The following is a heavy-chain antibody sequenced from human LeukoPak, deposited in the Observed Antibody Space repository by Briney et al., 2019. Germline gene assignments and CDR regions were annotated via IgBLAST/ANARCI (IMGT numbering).Heavy chain of an antibody. CDR1: GFTFSSYW. J-gene: IGHJ4*02. Sequence: PGGSLRLSCAASGFTFSSYWMSWVRQAPGKGLEWVANIKQDGSEKYYVDSVKGRFTISRDNAKNSLYLQMNSLRAEDTAVYYCARLHYYDSSGYFPWYWGQGTLVTASS. V-gene: IGHV3-7*01. CDR2: IKQDGSEK. D-gene: IGHD3-22*01. CDR3: ARLHYYDSSGYFPWY.